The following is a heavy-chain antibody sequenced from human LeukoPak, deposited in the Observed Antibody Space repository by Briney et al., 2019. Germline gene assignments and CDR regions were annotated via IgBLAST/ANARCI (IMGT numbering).Heavy chain of an antibody. D-gene: IGHD6-19*01. J-gene: IGHJ4*02. CDR3: AHGSGWLFDY. V-gene: IGHV2-5*01. CDR2: IYWNDDK. CDR1: GFSLSTSAVG. Sequence: SGPTLVNPPQTLTLTCTFSGFSLSTSAVGVGWIRQPPGKALEWLPFIYWNDDKHYSPSLKSRLTITKDTSRNQVVLTMTNMDPVDTATYYCAHGSGWLFDYWGQGTPVTASS.